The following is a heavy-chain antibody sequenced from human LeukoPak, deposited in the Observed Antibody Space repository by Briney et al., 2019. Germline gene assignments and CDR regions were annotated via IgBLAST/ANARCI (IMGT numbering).Heavy chain of an antibody. CDR2: IYYSGST. Sequence: PSETLSLTCTVSGGSISSYYWSWIRQPPGKGLEWIGYIYYSGSTYYNPSLKSRVTISVDTSKNQFSLRLSSVTAADTAVYYCARRGPTIAAAVADFDFWGQGTLVTVSS. J-gene: IGHJ4*02. CDR1: GGSISSYY. D-gene: IGHD6-13*01. CDR3: ARRGPTIAAAVADFDF. V-gene: IGHV4-59*08.